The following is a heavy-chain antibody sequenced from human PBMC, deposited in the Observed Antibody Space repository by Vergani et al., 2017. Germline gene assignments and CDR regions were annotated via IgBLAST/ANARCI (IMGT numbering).Heavy chain of an antibody. J-gene: IGHJ4*02. CDR1: GGSFTGYY. Sequence: QVQLQQWGAGLLKPSETLSLTCAVYGGSFTGYYWTWIRQPPEKGLEWIGEINHSGSTNYNPSLKSRVTISVDTSKNQFSLKLSSVTAADTAVNYCARGPGDSSGYYYPALFYWGQGTLVTVSS. CDR2: INHSGST. V-gene: IGHV4-34*01. CDR3: ARGPGDSSGYYYPALFY. D-gene: IGHD3-22*01.